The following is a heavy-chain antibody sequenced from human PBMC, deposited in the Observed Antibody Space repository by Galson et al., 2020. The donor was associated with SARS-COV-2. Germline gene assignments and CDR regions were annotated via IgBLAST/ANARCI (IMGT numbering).Heavy chain of an antibody. CDR2: IIPIFGTA. CDR1: GGTFSSYA. V-gene: IGHV1-69*13. J-gene: IGHJ4*02. CDR3: ARVDYGGNFLDY. D-gene: IGHD4-17*01. Sequence: SVKVSCKASGGTFSSYAISWVRQAPGQGLEWMGGIIPIFGTANYAQKFQGRVTITADESTSTAYMELSSLRSEDTAVYYCARVDYGGNFLDYWGQGTLVTVSS.